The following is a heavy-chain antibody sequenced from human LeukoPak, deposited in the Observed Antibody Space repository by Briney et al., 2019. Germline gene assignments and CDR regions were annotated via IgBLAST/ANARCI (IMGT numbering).Heavy chain of an antibody. Sequence: GGSLRLSCAASGFTFSAYAMSWVRQAPGKGLEWVSTISHDGYSTYYADSVKGRFTISRDNSKNTLYLQMNSLRAEDTAVYYCANLDYESIDPWGQETLVTVSS. D-gene: IGHD3-16*01. CDR1: GFTFSAYA. V-gene: IGHV3-23*01. CDR2: ISHDGYST. J-gene: IGHJ5*02. CDR3: ANLDYESIDP.